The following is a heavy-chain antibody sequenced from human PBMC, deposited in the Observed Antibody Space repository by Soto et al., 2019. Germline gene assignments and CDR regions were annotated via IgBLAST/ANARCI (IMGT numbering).Heavy chain of an antibody. Sequence: GGSLRLSCAASGFTFSTFGMHWVRQAPGKGLEWVAVIWYDGSNKYYADSVKGRFTISRDNSKNTLYLQMNSLTAEDTAVYYCARDRTTVAGSVNWFDPWGQGTLVTVSS. J-gene: IGHJ5*02. CDR1: GFTFSTFG. CDR2: IWYDGSNK. CDR3: ARDRTTVAGSVNWFDP. D-gene: IGHD6-19*01. V-gene: IGHV3-33*01.